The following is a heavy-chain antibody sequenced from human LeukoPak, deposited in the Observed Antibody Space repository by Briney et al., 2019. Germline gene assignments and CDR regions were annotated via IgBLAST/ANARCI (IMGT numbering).Heavy chain of an antibody. D-gene: IGHD7-27*01. CDR1: GLTFSSYW. Sequence: GGSLRLSCAAYGLTFSSYWMHWVRQAPGKGLVWVSRINSDGSSTTYADSVKGRFTISRDNAKNTLYLQMSSLRAEDTAVYYCARGAWGSHDYWGQGTLVTVSS. V-gene: IGHV3-74*01. CDR2: INSDGSST. CDR3: ARGAWGSHDY. J-gene: IGHJ4*02.